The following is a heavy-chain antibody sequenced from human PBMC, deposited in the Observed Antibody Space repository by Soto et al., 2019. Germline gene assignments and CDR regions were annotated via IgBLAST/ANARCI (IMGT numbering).Heavy chain of an antibody. V-gene: IGHV1-69*13. J-gene: IGHJ4*02. D-gene: IGHD3-3*01. CDR2: IIPLFGTA. Sequence: SVKVSCKASGGTFSRYGINWVRQAPGHGLEWMGGIIPLFGTANYAQKFQGRVTITADESTSTAHMELRSLRSEDTAVYYCARDRYDFWSGYYPNFDYWGQGTLVTVSS. CDR3: ARDRYDFWSGYYPNFDY. CDR1: GGTFSRYG.